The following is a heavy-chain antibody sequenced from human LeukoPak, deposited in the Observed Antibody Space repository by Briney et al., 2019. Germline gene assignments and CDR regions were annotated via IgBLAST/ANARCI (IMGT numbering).Heavy chain of an antibody. CDR1: GFTFSSYN. V-gene: IGHV3-15*01. D-gene: IGHD3-22*01. CDR2: IKSKTDGGTI. Sequence: GGSLRLSCAASGFTFSSYNMNWVRQAPGKGLEWVGRIKSKTDGGTIDYAAPVKGRFTISRDDSKNTLYLQMNSLRTEDTAVYYCTTSLISGYYIDYWGQGTLVTVSS. J-gene: IGHJ4*02. CDR3: TTSLISGYYIDY.